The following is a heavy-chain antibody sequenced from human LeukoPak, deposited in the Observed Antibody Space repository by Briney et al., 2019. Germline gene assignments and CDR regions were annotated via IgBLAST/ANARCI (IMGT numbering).Heavy chain of an antibody. CDR2: MSGRGDTS. J-gene: IGHJ4*02. V-gene: IGHV3-23*01. CDR1: GFTFGTHA. CDR3: AKLAGIRGWFVYYFDY. Sequence: GGSLRLSCAASGFTFGTHAMTWVRQAPGKGLEWVSGMSGRGDTSYYADSVKGRFTISRDNSRNTLFLQMNSLRAEDTAVYYCAKLAGIRGWFVYYFDYWGQGTLVTVS. D-gene: IGHD6-19*01.